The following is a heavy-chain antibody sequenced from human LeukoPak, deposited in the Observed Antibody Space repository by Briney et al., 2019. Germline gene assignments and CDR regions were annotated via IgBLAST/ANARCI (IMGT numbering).Heavy chain of an antibody. CDR2: ISFSSGTM. D-gene: IGHD1-26*01. V-gene: IGHV3-48*01. CDR3: AIGGNYYNEAFDI. CDR1: GFTFSSYS. J-gene: IGHJ3*02. Sequence: GGSLRLSCAASGFTFSSYSMNWVRQAPGKGLEWISYISFSSGTMLYSDSVKGRFTISRDNARNSLFLPMSSLRAEDTAVYFCAIGGNYYNEAFDIWGRGTMVTVSS.